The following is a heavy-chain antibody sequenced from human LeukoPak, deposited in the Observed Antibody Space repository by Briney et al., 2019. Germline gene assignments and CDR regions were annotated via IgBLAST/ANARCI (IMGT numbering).Heavy chain of an antibody. J-gene: IGHJ4*02. CDR3: ARDPPSIAVAGTENLFDY. CDR2: INPSGGST. D-gene: IGHD6-19*01. V-gene: IGHV1-46*01. Sequence: ASVKVSCKASGYTFTSYYMHWVRQAPGQGLEWMGIINPSGGSTSYAQKFQGRVTMTRDTSTSTVYMELSSLRSEDTAVYYCARDPPSIAVAGTENLFDYWGQGTLVTVSS. CDR1: GYTFTSYY.